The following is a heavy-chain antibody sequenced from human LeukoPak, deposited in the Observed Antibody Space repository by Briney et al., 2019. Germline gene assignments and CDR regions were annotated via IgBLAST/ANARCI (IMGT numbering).Heavy chain of an antibody. Sequence: PGGSLRLSCAASGFTFSNAWMNWVRLAPGKGLEWVSTLSGRGDDPYYADSVKGRFTISRDNSKNTLYLHINSLRADETAVYYCATLIPTSSSRYFACWGQGTLVTVSS. CDR2: LSGRGDDP. CDR3: ATLIPTSSSRYFAC. J-gene: IGHJ4*02. D-gene: IGHD6-6*01. V-gene: IGHV3-23*01. CDR1: GFTFSNAW.